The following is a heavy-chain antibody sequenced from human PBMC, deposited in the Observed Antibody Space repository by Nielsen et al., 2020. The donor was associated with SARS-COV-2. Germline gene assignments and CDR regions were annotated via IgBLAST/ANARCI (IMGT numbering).Heavy chain of an antibody. CDR3: ARHDNWGEWYFDL. J-gene: IGHJ2*01. V-gene: IGHV5-51*01. Sequence: GGSLRLSCTGSGYSFTSYWIGWVRQMPGKGLEWMGIIYPGDSDTRYSPSFQGQVTISSDKSISTAYLQWSSLKASDTAMYYCARHDNWGEWYFDLWGRGTLVTVSS. CDR2: IYPGDSDT. D-gene: IGHD7-27*01. CDR1: GYSFTSYW.